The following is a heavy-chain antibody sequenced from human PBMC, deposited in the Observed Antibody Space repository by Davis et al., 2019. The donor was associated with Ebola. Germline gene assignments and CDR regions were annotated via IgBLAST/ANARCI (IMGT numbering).Heavy chain of an antibody. CDR3: AREVGETKLDQ. Sequence: LVKVSRQASGGTFRSYTITWVRQAPGQGLQRMGWVIPVFGTTNYAQKFQGRVTLTADESTSTAYMELTNLRSDDTAVYYCAREVGETKLDQWGQGTLVTVSS. D-gene: IGHD1-26*01. CDR1: GGTFRSYT. CDR2: VIPVFGTT. V-gene: IGHV1-69*13. J-gene: IGHJ4*02.